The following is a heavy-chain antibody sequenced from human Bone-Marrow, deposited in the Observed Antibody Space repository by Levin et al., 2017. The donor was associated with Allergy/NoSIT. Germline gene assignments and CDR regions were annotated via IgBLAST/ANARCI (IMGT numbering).Heavy chain of an antibody. D-gene: IGHD5-12*01. V-gene: IGHV3-53*01. J-gene: IGHJ4*02. CDR1: GFTVSSNY. CDR2: IYSGGST. CDR3: ARDAYSGYGEYYFDY. Sequence: GESLKISCAASGFTVSSNYMSWVRQAPGKGLEWVSVIYSGGSTYYADSVKGRFTISRDNSKNTLYLQMNSLRAEDTAVYYCARDAYSGYGEYYFDYWGQGTLVTVSS.